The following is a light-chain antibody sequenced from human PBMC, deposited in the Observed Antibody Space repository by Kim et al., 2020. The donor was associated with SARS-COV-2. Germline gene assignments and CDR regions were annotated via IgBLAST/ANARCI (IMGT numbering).Light chain of an antibody. J-gene: IGLJ3*02. CDR2: VNSDGSH. V-gene: IGLV4-69*01. Sequence: GASVKLTCTLSSGHSNYAIAWHQQQPEKGPRFLMKVNSDGSHRKGDGIPDRFSGSRSGAERYLTISSLQSEDEADYYCQTWGTGMLFGGGTQLTVL. CDR3: QTWGTGML. CDR1: SGHSNYA.